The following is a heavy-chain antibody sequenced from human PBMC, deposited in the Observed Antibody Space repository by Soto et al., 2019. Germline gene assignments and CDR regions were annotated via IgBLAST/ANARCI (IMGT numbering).Heavy chain of an antibody. Sequence: SVKVSCKASGGTFSIYSISWVRQAPGQGLEWMGGIIPIFGTANYAQKFQGRVTITADESTSTAYMELSSLRSEDTAVYYCAREFWGVIPYYGMDVWGQGTTVTVSS. D-gene: IGHD3-16*01. CDR3: AREFWGVIPYYGMDV. CDR2: IIPIFGTA. J-gene: IGHJ6*02. CDR1: GGTFSIYS. V-gene: IGHV1-69*13.